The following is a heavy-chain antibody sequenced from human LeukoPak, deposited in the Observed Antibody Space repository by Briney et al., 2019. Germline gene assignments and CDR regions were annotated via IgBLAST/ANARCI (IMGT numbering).Heavy chain of an antibody. CDR2: IIPIFGTA. CDR1: GGTFSSYA. CDR3: ARGADSSSHFDY. Sequence: GASVKVSCKASGGTFSSYAISWVRQAPGQGLEWMGGIIPIFGTANYAQKFQGRVTITADESTSTAYMELSSLRSEDTAVYYCARGADSSSHFDYWGQGTLVTVSS. V-gene: IGHV1-69*13. D-gene: IGHD6-6*01. J-gene: IGHJ4*02.